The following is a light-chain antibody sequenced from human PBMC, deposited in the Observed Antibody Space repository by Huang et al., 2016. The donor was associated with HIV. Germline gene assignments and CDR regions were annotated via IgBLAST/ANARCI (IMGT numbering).Light chain of an antibody. Sequence: EIVMTQSPATLSVSPVERATLSCRASQSVSSNLAWYQQKPGQAPRHLIYGASTRATGIPARFSGSGSGTELTLTISSLQSEDFAVYYCQQYNNWPGFTFGPGTKVDIK. CDR1: QSVSSN. V-gene: IGKV3-15*01. CDR3: QQYNNWPGFT. CDR2: GAS. J-gene: IGKJ3*01.